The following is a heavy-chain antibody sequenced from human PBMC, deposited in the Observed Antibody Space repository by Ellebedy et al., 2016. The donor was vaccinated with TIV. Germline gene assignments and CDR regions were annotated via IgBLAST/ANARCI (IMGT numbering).Heavy chain of an antibody. Sequence: AASVKVSCKASGGTFSSYAISWVRQAPGQGIEWMGRIIPILGIANYAQKFQGRVTITADKSTSTAYMELRSLRSDDTAVYYCARASSGRYFDWLFQIEYFQHWGQGTLVTVSS. CDR3: ARASSGRYFDWLFQIEYFQH. CDR1: GGTFSSYA. CDR2: IIPILGIA. D-gene: IGHD3-9*01. V-gene: IGHV1-69*04. J-gene: IGHJ1*01.